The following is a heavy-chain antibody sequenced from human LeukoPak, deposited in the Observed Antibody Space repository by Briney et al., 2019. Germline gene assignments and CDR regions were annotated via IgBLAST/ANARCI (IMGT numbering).Heavy chain of an antibody. Sequence: PSETLSLTCTVSGGSISSYYWSWIRQPPGKGLEWIVYIYYSGTTNYNPSLKSRVAISVDTSKNQFSLKLTSVTAADTAVYYCVRDKGDVTRASSERFDYWGQGTLVTVSS. CDR1: GGSISSYY. CDR3: VRDKGDVTRASSERFDY. CDR2: IYYSGTT. D-gene: IGHD4-17*01. V-gene: IGHV4-59*01. J-gene: IGHJ4*02.